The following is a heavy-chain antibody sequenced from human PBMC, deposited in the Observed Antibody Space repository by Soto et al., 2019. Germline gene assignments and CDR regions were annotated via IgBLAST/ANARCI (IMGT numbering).Heavy chain of an antibody. CDR1: GFTFSSYA. CDR3: ANFVVVAATRWFDP. Sequence: GGSLRLSCAASGFTFSSYAMSWVRQAPGKGLEWVSGISGSGGSTYYADSVKGRFTISRDNSKNTLYLQMNSLRAEDTAIYYCANFVVVAATRWFDPWGQGTLVTVSS. D-gene: IGHD2-15*01. J-gene: IGHJ5*02. V-gene: IGHV3-23*01. CDR2: ISGSGGST.